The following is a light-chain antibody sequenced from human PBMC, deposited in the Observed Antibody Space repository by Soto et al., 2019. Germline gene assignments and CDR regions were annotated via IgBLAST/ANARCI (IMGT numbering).Light chain of an antibody. V-gene: IGKV1-13*02. J-gene: IGKJ1*01. CDR1: QGISSA. Sequence: ASQLTQSPSSLSSSVGDSVTITCRASQGISSALAWYQQTPGRAPKLLIYDASTLASGVPSRFSGSGSGTEFTLTISSLQPDDFATYYCQQYNSYSFGQGTKVDIK. CDR3: QQYNSYS. CDR2: DAS.